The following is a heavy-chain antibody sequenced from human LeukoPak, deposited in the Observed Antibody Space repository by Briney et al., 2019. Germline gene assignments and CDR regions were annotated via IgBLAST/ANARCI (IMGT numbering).Heavy chain of an antibody. D-gene: IGHD2-15*01. CDR2: ISSSSSYI. CDR1: RFTFSTYT. J-gene: IGHJ4*02. Sequence: GGSLRLSCAASRFTFSTYTMNWVRQAPGKGLEWVSSISSSSSYIYYADSVKGRFTISRDNAKNSLDLQMNSLRAEDTAVYYCANSGLNRFEYWGQGALVTVSS. V-gene: IGHV3-21*01. CDR3: ANSGLNRFEY.